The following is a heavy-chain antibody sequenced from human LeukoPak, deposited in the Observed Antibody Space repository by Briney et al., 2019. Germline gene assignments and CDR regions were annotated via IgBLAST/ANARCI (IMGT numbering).Heavy chain of an antibody. V-gene: IGHV3-9*01. Sequence: GGSLRLSCAASGFTFSSYAMPWVRQAPGKGLEWVSGISWNSGSIGYADSVKGRFTISRDNAENSLYLQMNSLRAEDTALYYCAKDLRIAAAEDYYYGMDVWGQGTTVTVSS. J-gene: IGHJ6*02. CDR1: GFTFSSYA. CDR3: AKDLRIAAAEDYYYGMDV. D-gene: IGHD6-13*01. CDR2: ISWNSGSI.